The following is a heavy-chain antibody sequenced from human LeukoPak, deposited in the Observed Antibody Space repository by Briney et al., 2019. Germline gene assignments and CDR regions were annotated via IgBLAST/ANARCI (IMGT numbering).Heavy chain of an antibody. CDR3: ARGRYYYDSSGYYWAPGY. V-gene: IGHV1-18*01. CDR2: ISAYNGNT. J-gene: IGHJ4*02. Sequence: ASXXVSCKASGYTFTSYGISWVGQAPGQGIEWMGWISAYNGNTNYAQKLQVTVTMTTDTSTSTAYMELRSLRSDDTAVYYCARGRYYYDSSGYYWAPGYWGQGTLVTVSS. D-gene: IGHD3-22*01. CDR1: GYTFTSYG.